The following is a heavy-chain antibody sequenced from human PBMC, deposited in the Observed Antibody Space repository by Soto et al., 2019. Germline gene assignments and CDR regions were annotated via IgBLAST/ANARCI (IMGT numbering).Heavy chain of an antibody. CDR1: GGSISSYY. V-gene: IGHV4-59*01. J-gene: IGHJ5*02. D-gene: IGHD3-9*01. Sequence: SETLSLTCTVSGGSISSYYWSWIRQPPGKGLEWIGYIYYSGSTNYNPSLKSRVTISVDTSKNQFSLKLSSVTAADTAVYYCARSIPHNYDSLTGYWSEYNWFDPWGQGTLVTFSS. CDR3: ARSIPHNYDSLTGYWSEYNWFDP. CDR2: IYYSGST.